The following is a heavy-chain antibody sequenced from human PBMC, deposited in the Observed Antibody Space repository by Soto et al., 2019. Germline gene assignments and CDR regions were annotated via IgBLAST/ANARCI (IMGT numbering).Heavy chain of an antibody. J-gene: IGHJ6*02. CDR2: INPSGTNT. D-gene: IGHD4-4*01. Sequence: PXGSLILSCAAAGFTFSDHYMSWIRQAPGKGLDWISYINPSGTNTDYANSVKGRFTISRDNAENSLYLQMNSLRVEDTALYYCARGHHSLDVWAQGATGTVSS. V-gene: IGHV3-11*06. CDR3: ARGHHSLDV. CDR1: GFTFSDHY.